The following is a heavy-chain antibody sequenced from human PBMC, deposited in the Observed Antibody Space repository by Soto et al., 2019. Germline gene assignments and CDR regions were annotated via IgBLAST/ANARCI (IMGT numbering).Heavy chain of an antibody. CDR2: INAGNGDT. V-gene: IGHV1-3*01. CDR3: ARGAMVRGVMNFDY. D-gene: IGHD3-10*01. Sequence: QVQLVQSGAEVKKPGASVKVSCKASGYTFTSYAMHWVRQAPGQRLEWMGWINAGNGDTKYSQKFQGRGTISSDASASTAYMELSSLRSENTAVYYCARGAMVRGVMNFDYWGQGTLVTVSS. J-gene: IGHJ4*02. CDR1: GYTFTSYA.